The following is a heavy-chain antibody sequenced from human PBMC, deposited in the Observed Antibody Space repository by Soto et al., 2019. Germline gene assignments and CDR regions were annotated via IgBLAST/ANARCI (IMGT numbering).Heavy chain of an antibody. CDR3: ARYVVVRAFDI. Sequence: PGESLTITCTCSGYSFTRYWIGWVRQMPGKGLEWMGIIYPGDSDTRYSPSFQGQVTISADKSISTAYLQWSSLKASDTAMYYCARYVVVRAFDIWGQGTMVTVSS. V-gene: IGHV5-51*01. CDR1: GYSFTRYW. D-gene: IGHD3-22*01. CDR2: IYPGDSDT. J-gene: IGHJ3*02.